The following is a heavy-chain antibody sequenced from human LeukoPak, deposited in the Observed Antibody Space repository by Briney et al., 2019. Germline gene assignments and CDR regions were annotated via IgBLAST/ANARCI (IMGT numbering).Heavy chain of an antibody. CDR1: GGSISSSSYY. Sequence: SETLSLTCTVSGGSISSSSYYWGWIRQPPGKGLEWIGSIYYSGSTYYNPSLKSRVTISVDTSKNQFSLKLSSVTAADTAVYYCARSLAGDLPDDAFDIWGQGTMVTVSS. D-gene: IGHD3-10*01. V-gene: IGHV4-39*07. CDR3: ARSLAGDLPDDAFDI. J-gene: IGHJ3*02. CDR2: IYYSGST.